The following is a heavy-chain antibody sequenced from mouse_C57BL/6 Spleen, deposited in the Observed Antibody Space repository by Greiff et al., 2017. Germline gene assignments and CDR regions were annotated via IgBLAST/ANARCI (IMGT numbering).Heavy chain of an antibody. V-gene: IGHV1-82*01. CDR3: AREGQLDFDY. D-gene: IGHD6-1*01. J-gene: IGHJ2*01. Sequence: QVQLQQSGPELVKPGASVKISCKASGYAFSSSWMNWVKQRPGKGLEWIGRIYPGDGDTNYNGKLKGKATLTADKSSSTAYMQLSSLTSEDSAVYFCAREGQLDFDYWGQGTTLTVSS. CDR1: GYAFSSSW. CDR2: IYPGDGDT.